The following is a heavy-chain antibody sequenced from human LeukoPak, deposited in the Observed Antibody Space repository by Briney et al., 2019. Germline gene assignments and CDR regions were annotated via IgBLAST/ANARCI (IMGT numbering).Heavy chain of an antibody. CDR3: ARSKDYYDSSGYHRNNWFDP. Sequence: SETLSLTCTVSGGSISSSSYYWGWIRQPPGKGLEWIGSIYYSGSTYYNPSLKSRVTISVDTSKNQFSLKLSSVTAADTAVYYCARSKDYYDSSGYHRNNWFDPWGQGTLVTASS. J-gene: IGHJ5*02. D-gene: IGHD3-22*01. CDR2: IYYSGST. V-gene: IGHV4-39*01. CDR1: GGSISSSSYY.